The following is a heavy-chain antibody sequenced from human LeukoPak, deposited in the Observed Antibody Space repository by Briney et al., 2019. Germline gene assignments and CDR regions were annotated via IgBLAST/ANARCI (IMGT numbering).Heavy chain of an antibody. CDR2: ISSSSSYI. V-gene: IGHV3-21*01. D-gene: IGHD3-10*01. Sequence: TGGSLRLSCAAPGFTFSSYSMNWVRQAPGKGLEWVSSISSSSSYIYYADSVKGRFTISRDNAKNSLYLQMNSLRAEDTAVYYCAREGMVRGVIINWGQGTLVTVSS. CDR3: AREGMVRGVIIN. J-gene: IGHJ4*02. CDR1: GFTFSSYS.